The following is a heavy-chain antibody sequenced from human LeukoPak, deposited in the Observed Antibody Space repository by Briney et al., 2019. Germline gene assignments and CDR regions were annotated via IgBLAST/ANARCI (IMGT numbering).Heavy chain of an antibody. V-gene: IGHV4-34*01. CDR1: GGSFSGYY. D-gene: IGHD3-10*01. Sequence: PSETLSLACAVYGGSFSGYYWSWIRQPPGKGLEWIGEINHSGSTNYNPSLKSRVTISVDTSKNQFSLKLSSVTAADTAVHYCARGVTDYWGQGTLVTVSS. CDR2: INHSGST. J-gene: IGHJ4*02. CDR3: ARGVTDY.